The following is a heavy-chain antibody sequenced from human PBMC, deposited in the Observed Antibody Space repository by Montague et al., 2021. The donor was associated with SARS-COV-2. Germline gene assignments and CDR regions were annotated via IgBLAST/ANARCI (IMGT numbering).Heavy chain of an antibody. V-gene: IGHV4-34*12. CDR2: IQRGDT. J-gene: IGHJ6*02. CDR3: ARRPASPLHLDWSRSYYGYYGLDV. CDR1: GQSYSPYYGSFNSYH. Sequence: SETLSLTCAVSGQSYSPYYGSFNSYHWSWIRQSQGKGLEWIGDIQRGDTKYNPSLKSRVTISVDTAQEPFFLTLTSVTAADAAVNYCARRPASPLHLDWSRSYYGYYGLDVWGQGTTVTVS. D-gene: IGHD3/OR15-3a*01.